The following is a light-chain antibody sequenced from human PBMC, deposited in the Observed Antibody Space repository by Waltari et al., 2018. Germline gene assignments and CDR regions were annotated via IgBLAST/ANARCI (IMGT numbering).Light chain of an antibody. CDR1: QSVSNN. CDR2: DVS. Sequence: EIVLTQSPATLSLSPGERDTLSCRASQSVSNNLAWYQQKPGQSPRLLIYDVSSRATGIPARISARGAGTDFTLTISSLEPEDSAIYYCQQRTSWPPGLSFGGGTNVEIK. CDR3: QQRTSWPPGLS. J-gene: IGKJ4*01. V-gene: IGKV3-11*01.